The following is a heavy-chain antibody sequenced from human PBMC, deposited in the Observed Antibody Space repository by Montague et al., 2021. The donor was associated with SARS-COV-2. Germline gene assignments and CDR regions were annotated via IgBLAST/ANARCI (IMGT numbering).Heavy chain of an antibody. D-gene: IGHD3-3*01. CDR1: GASISSRSYY. CDR3: ATLPSSIKIVGVVQGYCFDD. J-gene: IGHJ4*02. V-gene: IGHV4-39*01. Sequence: SETLSLTCTVSGASISSRSYYWGWIRQPPGKGLEWIGFKYYSGSTYYNPTLKSRVTISVDTSKNQLSLKLSSVTAADTAVYYCATLPSSIKIVGVVQGYCFDDWGQGTLVTVSS. CDR2: KYYSGST.